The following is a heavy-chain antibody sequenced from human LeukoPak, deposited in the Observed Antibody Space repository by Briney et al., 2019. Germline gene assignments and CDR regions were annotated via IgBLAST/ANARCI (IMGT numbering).Heavy chain of an antibody. J-gene: IGHJ1*01. V-gene: IGHV4-34*01. CDR3: ARFSGSYQPTKYFQH. CDR2: INHSGST. CDR1: GGSFSGYY. Sequence: PSETLSLTCAVYGGSFSGYYWSWIRQPPGKGLEWIGEINHSGSTNYNPSLKSRVTISVDTSKNQSSLKLSSVTAADTAVYYCARFSGSYQPTKYFQHWGQGTLVTVSS. D-gene: IGHD1-26*01.